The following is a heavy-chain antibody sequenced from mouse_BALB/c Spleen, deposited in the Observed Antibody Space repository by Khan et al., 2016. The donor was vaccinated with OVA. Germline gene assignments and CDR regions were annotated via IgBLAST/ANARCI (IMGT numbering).Heavy chain of an antibody. CDR1: DYTFTSYL. D-gene: IGHD1-3*01. Sequence: VQLKQSGTVLARPGASVKMSCKASDYTFTSYLIHWVKQRPGQGLEWIGDIFPGNNDTRYNQQFKDKAKLTAGTSASTAYMDLSSLTNEDSAVYFCTRGGYSSFAYWGQGTLVTVSA. CDR3: TRGGYSSFAY. J-gene: IGHJ3*01. CDR2: IFPGNNDT. V-gene: IGHV1-5*01.